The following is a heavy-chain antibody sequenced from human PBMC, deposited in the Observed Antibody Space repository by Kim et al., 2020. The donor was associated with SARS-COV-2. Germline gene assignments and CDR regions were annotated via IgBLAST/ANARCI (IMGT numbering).Heavy chain of an antibody. D-gene: IGHD2-2*01. V-gene: IGHV4-39*01. CDR2: MYYSGST. J-gene: IGHJ6*01. Sequence: SETLSLTCTVSGGSISTGSYFWGWIRQPPGKGLEWIASMYYSGSTFYNPSLKSRVTISADTSKNQFSLKLTSVTAADTAVFYCARLGGGRCSTTGCYMD. CDR1: GGSISTGSYF. CDR3: ARLGGGRCSTTGCYMD.